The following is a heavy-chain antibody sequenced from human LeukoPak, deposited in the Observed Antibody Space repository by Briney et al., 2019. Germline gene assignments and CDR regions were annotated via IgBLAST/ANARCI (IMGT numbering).Heavy chain of an antibody. V-gene: IGHV3-23*01. CDR2: ISGGGGST. CDR1: GFTFSSYA. CDR3: AKDRSGGSPYYFYY. J-gene: IGHJ4*02. Sequence: GGSLRLSCAASGFTFSSYAMSWVRQAPGKGLEWVSAISGGGGSTYYADSVKGRSTISRDNSKNTPFLQMNSLRAEDTAVYYCAKDRSGGSPYYFYYWGQGTLVTVSS. D-gene: IGHD1-26*01.